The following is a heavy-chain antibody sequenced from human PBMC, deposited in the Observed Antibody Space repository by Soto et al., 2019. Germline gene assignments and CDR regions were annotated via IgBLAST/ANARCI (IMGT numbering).Heavy chain of an antibody. CDR1: GYTFTNYA. CDR2: ISAYNGNT. CDR3: ARVNRNYYYYGMDV. Sequence: QVQLVQSGAEVKKPGASVKVSCKASGYTFTNYAITWVRQAPGQGLEWMGWISAYNGNTNYAQNVQGRVTMTTDTPTSTAYMELSSLRSEDTAVYYCARVNRNYYYYGMDVWGQGTTVTVSS. V-gene: IGHV1-18*01. J-gene: IGHJ6*02.